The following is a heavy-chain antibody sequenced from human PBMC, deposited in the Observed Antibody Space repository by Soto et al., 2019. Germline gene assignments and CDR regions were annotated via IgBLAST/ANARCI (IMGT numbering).Heavy chain of an antibody. Sequence: QVQLQESGPGLVKPSQTLSLTCTVSGASISGGDYYWTWIRQPPGKGLEWIGSIYYTGNTYSNPSLXXXLXVSVDPSNNQFALRLTSVTAPDTAIYYCARATYDSSTYYLDSWGQGTLVTVSS. CDR1: GASISGGDYY. CDR2: IYYTGNT. CDR3: ARATYDSSTYYLDS. D-gene: IGHD3-22*01. V-gene: IGHV4-30-4*01. J-gene: IGHJ4*02.